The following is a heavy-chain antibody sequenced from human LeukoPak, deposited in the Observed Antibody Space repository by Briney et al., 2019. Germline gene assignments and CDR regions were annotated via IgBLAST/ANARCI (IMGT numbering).Heavy chain of an antibody. V-gene: IGHV3-23*01. CDR3: AKDWLISGYYYDSSGEYYFDY. CDR2: IGGSGFNT. D-gene: IGHD3-22*01. CDR1: GFTFSSYA. J-gene: IGHJ4*02. Sequence: GGSLRLSCTASGFTFSSYAMTWVRRAPGKGLEWVSAIGGSGFNTYYADSVKGRFTISRDNSKNTLHLQMNSLRAEDTAVYYCAKDWLISGYYYDSSGEYYFDYWGQGTLVTVSS.